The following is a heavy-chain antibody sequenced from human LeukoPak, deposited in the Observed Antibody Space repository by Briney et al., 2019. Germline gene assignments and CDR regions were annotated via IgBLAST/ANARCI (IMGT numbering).Heavy chain of an antibody. Sequence: ASVKVSCKASGYTFTGYYIHWVRQAPGQGLEWMGLINPSGGSTNYAQKFQGRVTMTRDTSTSTVYMELSSLRSEDAAVYYCARDLRRGSSSWYVSGGDYWGQGTLVTVSS. CDR1: GYTFTGYY. CDR3: ARDLRRGSSSWYVSGGDY. J-gene: IGHJ4*02. CDR2: INPSGGST. D-gene: IGHD6-13*01. V-gene: IGHV1-46*01.